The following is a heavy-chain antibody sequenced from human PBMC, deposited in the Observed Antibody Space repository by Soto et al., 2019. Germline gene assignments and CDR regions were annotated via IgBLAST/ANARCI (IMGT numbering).Heavy chain of an antibody. CDR3: ARGGSSSWYDFDY. J-gene: IGHJ4*02. CDR1: GYTFTSYA. V-gene: IGHV1-3*01. CDR2: INAGNGNT. Sequence: ASVKVSCKASGYTFTSYAMHWVRLAPGQRLEWMGWINAGNGNTKYSQKFQGRVTITRDTSASTAYMELSSLRSEDTAVYYCARGGSSSWYDFDYWGQGTLVTVSS. D-gene: IGHD6-13*01.